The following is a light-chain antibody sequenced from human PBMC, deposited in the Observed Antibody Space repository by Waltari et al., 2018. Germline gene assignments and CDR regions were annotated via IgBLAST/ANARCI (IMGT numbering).Light chain of an antibody. CDR3: QSADSSGTYVV. CDR2: NDS. Sequence: SYELTQPPSVSVSPGQTARITCSGDALPKQYAYWYQQKPGQDPVLVIYNDSERHSGIPERFSGSSSGTTVTLTISGVQAEDEADYYCQSADSSGTYVVFGGGTKLTVL. CDR1: ALPKQY. J-gene: IGLJ2*01. V-gene: IGLV3-25*02.